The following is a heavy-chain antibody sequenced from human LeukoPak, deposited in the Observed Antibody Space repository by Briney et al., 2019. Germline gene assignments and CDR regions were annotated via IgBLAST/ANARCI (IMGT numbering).Heavy chain of an antibody. CDR3: ARNPGSVSSGYYHYSEYFHH. CDR2: IIPIFGTT. CDR1: GGTFSSYA. D-gene: IGHD3-22*01. Sequence: SVKVSCKASGGTFSSYAITWVRQAPGQGLEWMGRIIPIFGTTYYAQKFQGRVTITTDGSTSTAYMELSSLRSEDTAVYYCARNPGSVSSGYYHYSEYFHHWGQGTLVTVSS. J-gene: IGHJ1*01. V-gene: IGHV1-69*05.